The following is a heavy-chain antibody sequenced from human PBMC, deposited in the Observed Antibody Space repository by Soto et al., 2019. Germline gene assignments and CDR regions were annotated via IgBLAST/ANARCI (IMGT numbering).Heavy chain of an antibody. Sequence: GGSLRLSCAASGFTVSSNYMSWVRQAPGKGLEWVSVIYSGGSTYYADSVKGRFTISRDNSKNTLYLQMNSLRAEDTAVYYCARDPGHCPGDCFSVYWGQGAQVTVAS. CDR1: GFTVSSNY. D-gene: IGHD2-21*02. CDR3: ARDPGHCPGDCFSVY. CDR2: IYSGGST. V-gene: IGHV3-66*01. J-gene: IGHJ1*01.